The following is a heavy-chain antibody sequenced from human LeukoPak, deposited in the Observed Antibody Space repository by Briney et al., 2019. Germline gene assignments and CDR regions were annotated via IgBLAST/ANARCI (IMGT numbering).Heavy chain of an antibody. CDR2: ISAYNGNT. Sequence: ASVKVSCKASGYTFTSYGISWVRQAPGQGLEWMGWISAYNGNTNYAQKLQGRVTMTTDTSTSTAYMELRSLRSDDTAVYYCARGYSSSRYRYYYYMDVWGKGTTVTVSS. J-gene: IGHJ6*03. V-gene: IGHV1-18*01. D-gene: IGHD6-13*01. CDR1: GYTFTSYG. CDR3: ARGYSSSRYRYYYYMDV.